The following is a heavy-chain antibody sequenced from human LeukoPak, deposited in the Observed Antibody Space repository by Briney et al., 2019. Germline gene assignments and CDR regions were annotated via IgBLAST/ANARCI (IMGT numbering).Heavy chain of an antibody. CDR3: ARGSEWELKPRGDYFDY. V-gene: IGHV1-46*01. J-gene: IGHJ4*02. Sequence: ASVKVSRKASGYTFTSYYMHWVRQAPGQGLEWMGIINPSGGSTSYAQKFQGRVTMTRDTSTSTVYMELSSLRSEDTAVYYCARGSEWELKPRGDYFDYWGQGTLVTVSS. CDR2: INPSGGST. CDR1: GYTFTSYY. D-gene: IGHD1-26*01.